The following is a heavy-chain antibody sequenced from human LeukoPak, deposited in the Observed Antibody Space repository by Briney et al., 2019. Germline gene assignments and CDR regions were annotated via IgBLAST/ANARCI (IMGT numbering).Heavy chain of an antibody. V-gene: IGHV3-30-3*01. D-gene: IGHD6-6*01. J-gene: IGHJ4*02. CDR3: ARSKSSSSPNFDY. CDR2: ISYDGSNK. Sequence: GGSLRLSCTASGFTFSNYAMHWVRQAPGKGLEWVAIISYDGSNKYYADSVKGRFTISRDNSKSTLYLQMNSLRAEDTAVYYCARSKSSSSPNFDYWGQGTLVTVSS. CDR1: GFTFSNYA.